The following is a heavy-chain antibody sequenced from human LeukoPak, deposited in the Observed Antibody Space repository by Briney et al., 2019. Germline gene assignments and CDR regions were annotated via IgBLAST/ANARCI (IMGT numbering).Heavy chain of an antibody. J-gene: IGHJ6*02. CDR1: GYSFTSYW. CDR3: ARWYCSSTSCQYYGMDV. D-gene: IGHD2-2*01. Sequence: GESLKISCKGSGYSFTSYWIGWVRQMPGKGLEWMGIIYPGDSDTRYSPSFQGQVTISADKSISTDYLQWSSLKASDTAMYYCARWYCSSTSCQYYGMDVWGQGTTVTVSS. CDR2: IYPGDSDT. V-gene: IGHV5-51*01.